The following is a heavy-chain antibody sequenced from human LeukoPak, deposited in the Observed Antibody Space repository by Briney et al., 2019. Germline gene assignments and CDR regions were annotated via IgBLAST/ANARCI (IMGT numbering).Heavy chain of an antibody. Sequence: PSETLSLTCAVSCGSISSGGYSWSWIRQPPGKGLEWIGYIYHSGSTYYNPSLKSRVTISVDRSKNQFSLKLSSVTAADTAVYYCARAPVPNYYDSSGYSGRMAFDIWGQGTMVTVSS. D-gene: IGHD3-22*01. CDR2: IYHSGST. J-gene: IGHJ3*02. CDR3: ARAPVPNYYDSSGYSGRMAFDI. CDR1: CGSISSGGYS. V-gene: IGHV4-30-2*01.